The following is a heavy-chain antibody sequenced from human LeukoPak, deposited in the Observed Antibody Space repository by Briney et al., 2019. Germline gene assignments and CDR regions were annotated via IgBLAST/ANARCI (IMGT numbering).Heavy chain of an antibody. CDR1: GGSISSGGYY. V-gene: IGHV4-30-4*08. Sequence: SQTLSLTCTVSGGSISSGGYYWSWIRQHPGKGLEWIGYIYYSGSTYYNPSLKSRVTTSVDTSKNQFSLKLSSVTAADTAVYYCAREGGMATDYWGQGTLVTVSS. D-gene: IGHD5-24*01. J-gene: IGHJ4*02. CDR2: IYYSGST. CDR3: AREGGMATDY.